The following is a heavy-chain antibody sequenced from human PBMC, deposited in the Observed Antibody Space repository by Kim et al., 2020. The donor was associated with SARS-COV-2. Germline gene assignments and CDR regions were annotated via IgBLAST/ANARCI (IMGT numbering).Heavy chain of an antibody. CDR2: SEE. V-gene: IGHV3-7*01. J-gene: IGHJ6*02. CDR3: ARGYYGMNV. Sequence: SEEYYVDSVKGRFTISGDTAKSSLYLQMNSLRAEDTGVYYCARGYYGMNVWGQGTTVTVSS.